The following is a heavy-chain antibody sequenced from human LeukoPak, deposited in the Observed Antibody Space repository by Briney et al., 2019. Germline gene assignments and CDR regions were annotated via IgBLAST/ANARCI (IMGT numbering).Heavy chain of an antibody. V-gene: IGHV6-1*01. Sequence: SQTLSLTCALSGDSVSNNSVAWNWIRQSPSRGLEWLGRTYYRSKWSTDYAVSMRSRISINPDTSKNQFSLQVNSVTPEDTAIYYWARSSGGGPLFDSWGQGTLVTVSA. CDR3: ARSSGGGPLFDS. CDR2: TYYRSKWST. J-gene: IGHJ4*02. CDR1: GDSVSNNSVA. D-gene: IGHD3-10*01.